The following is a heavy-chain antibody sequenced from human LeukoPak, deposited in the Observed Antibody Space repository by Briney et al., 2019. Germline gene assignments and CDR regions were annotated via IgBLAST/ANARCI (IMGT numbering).Heavy chain of an antibody. D-gene: IGHD1-26*01. CDR2: IFHSGTT. CDR3: ARLRLSGGSFSVGWFDP. V-gene: IGHV4-4*02. CDR1: DEVITSNNW. J-gene: IGHJ5*02. Sequence: PSETLSLTCTVSDEVITSNNWWSWVRQSPGKGLEWIGEIFHSGTTRYKASLESRVTMLLDKSKNQFSLRLNSVTAADTAVYFCARLRLSGGSFSVGWFDPWGQGIQVTVSS.